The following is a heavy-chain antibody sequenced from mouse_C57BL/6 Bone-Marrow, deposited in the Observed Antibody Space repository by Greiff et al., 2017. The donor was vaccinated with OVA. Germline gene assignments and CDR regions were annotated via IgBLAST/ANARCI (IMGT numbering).Heavy chain of an antibody. J-gene: IGHJ2*01. Sequence: VHVKQSGPELVKPGDSVKISCKASGYSFTGYFMNWVMQSHGKSLEWIGRINPYNGDTFYNQKFKGKATLTVDKSSSTAHMELRSLTSEDSAVYYCARGELLEYYFDYWGQGTTLTVSS. CDR1: GYSFTGYF. CDR3: ARGELLEYYFDY. D-gene: IGHD2-12*01. CDR2: INPYNGDT. V-gene: IGHV1-20*01.